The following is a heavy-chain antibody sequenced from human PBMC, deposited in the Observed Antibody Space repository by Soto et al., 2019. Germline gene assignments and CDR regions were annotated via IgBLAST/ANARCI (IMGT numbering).Heavy chain of an antibody. V-gene: IGHV4-31*03. CDR3: ARVLRDVLSDRYYWYFDL. CDR1: GASISSGGYY. J-gene: IGHJ2*01. Sequence: QVQLQESGPGLVKPSQTLSLTCTVSGASISSGGYYWGGIRQHPGKGLEWFGFIYYIGTSYYNPSLESRITLSVDTSKNHFSLNLPSVTAADTAVYYCARVLRDVLSDRYYWYFDLWGRGILVTVSS. D-gene: IGHD3-16*02. CDR2: IYYIGTS.